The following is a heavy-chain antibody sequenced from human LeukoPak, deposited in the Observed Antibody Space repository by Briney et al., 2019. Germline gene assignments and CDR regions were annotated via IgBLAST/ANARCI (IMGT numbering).Heavy chain of an antibody. V-gene: IGHV4-4*07. D-gene: IGHD2/OR15-2a*01. J-gene: IGHJ4*02. CDR2: IYTSGST. Sequence: SETLSLTCTVSGGSISSYYWSWIRQPAGKGLEWIGRIYTSGSTNYNPSLKNRVTMSVDTSKNQFSLKLSSVTAADTAVYYCARSPSRTTPAYYFDYWGQGTLVTVSS. CDR3: ARSPSRTTPAYYFDY. CDR1: GGSISSYY.